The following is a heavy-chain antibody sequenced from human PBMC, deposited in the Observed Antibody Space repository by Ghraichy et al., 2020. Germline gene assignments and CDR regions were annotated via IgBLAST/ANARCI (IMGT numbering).Heavy chain of an antibody. CDR1: GGSISSSSDF. D-gene: IGHD3-10*01. Sequence: SETLSLTCTVSGGSISSSSDFWGWIRQPPGKGLEWIGTVYHSASTYYNPSLRSRVIISVETSKNQFSLTLRSVTAADTAVYYCARPPSDFGSGRDAFDIWGPGTMVTVSS. V-gene: IGHV4-39*01. CDR3: ARPPSDFGSGRDAFDI. CDR2: VYHSAST. J-gene: IGHJ3*02.